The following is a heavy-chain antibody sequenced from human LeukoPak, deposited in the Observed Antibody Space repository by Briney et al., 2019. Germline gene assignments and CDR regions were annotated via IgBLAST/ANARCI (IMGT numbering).Heavy chain of an antibody. V-gene: IGHV3-23*01. CDR1: GITLSNYG. Sequence: GGSLRLSCAVSGITLSNYGMSWVRQAPGKGLEWVAGISDSGGSTNYADSVKGRFTISRDNPKNTLYLQMNSLRAEDTAVYFCAKRGIVIRVILVGFHKEAYYFDSWGQGALVTVSS. CDR2: ISDSGGST. J-gene: IGHJ4*02. D-gene: IGHD3-16*01. CDR3: AKRGIVIRVILVGFHKEAYYFDS.